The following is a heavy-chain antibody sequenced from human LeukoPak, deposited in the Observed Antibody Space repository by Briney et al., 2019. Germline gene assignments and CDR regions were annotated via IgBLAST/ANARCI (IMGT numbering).Heavy chain of an antibody. CDR1: GFTFSDYR. CDR3: ARIGGSGTYWDY. CDR2: IKYHGSDE. V-gene: IGHV3-7*01. D-gene: IGHD3-10*01. Sequence: GGSLRLPCAASGFTFSDYRMSWVRQAPGKGLEWVANIKYHGSDEHYVDSVRGRFTISRDNAKNSLFLQMNSLRAEDTAVYYCARIGGSGTYWDYWGQGTLVTVSS. J-gene: IGHJ4*02.